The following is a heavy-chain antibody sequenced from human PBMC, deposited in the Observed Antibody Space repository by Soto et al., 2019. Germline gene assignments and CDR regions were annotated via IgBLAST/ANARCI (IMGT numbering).Heavy chain of an antibody. CDR1: GYTFTSYD. CDR3: ARDGGDYGDYGYYYYGMDV. CDR2: MNPNSGNT. D-gene: IGHD4-17*01. V-gene: IGHV1-8*01. Sequence: ASLKVSCKSSGYTFTSYDINCVRQSTGQGLEWMGWMNPNSGNTGYAQKFQGRVTMTRNTSISTAYMELSSLRSEDTAVYYCARDGGDYGDYGYYYYGMDVWGQGTTVTVSS. J-gene: IGHJ6*02.